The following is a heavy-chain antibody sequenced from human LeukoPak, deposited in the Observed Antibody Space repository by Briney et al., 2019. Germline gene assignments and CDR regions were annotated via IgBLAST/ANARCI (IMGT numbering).Heavy chain of an antibody. CDR3: ARRSDSGSYSY. Sequence: SGGSLRLSCVASGFTFSSNGMHWVRQAPGKGLEWVTFIQYDGSKKYYADSVKGRFTISRDNSKNTLYLEMNSLRAEDTAVYYCARRSDSGSYSYWGQGTLVTVSS. V-gene: IGHV3-30*02. CDR1: GFTFSSNG. J-gene: IGHJ4*02. D-gene: IGHD3-10*01. CDR2: IQYDGSKK.